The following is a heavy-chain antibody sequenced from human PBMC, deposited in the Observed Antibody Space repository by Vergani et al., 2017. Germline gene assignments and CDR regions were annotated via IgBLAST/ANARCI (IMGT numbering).Heavy chain of an antibody. J-gene: IGHJ4*02. CDR1: GFTFSSYS. Sequence: EVQLVESGGGLVKRGGSLRLSCAASGFTFSSYSMNWVRQAPGKGLEWVSSISSSSSYIYYAASVKGRFTISRDNAKNSLYLQMNSLRAEVTAVYYCARDPLTYSSSWFDYWGQRTLVTVSS. CDR3: ARDPLTYSSSWFDY. D-gene: IGHD6-13*01. V-gene: IGHV3-21*01. CDR2: ISSSSSYI.